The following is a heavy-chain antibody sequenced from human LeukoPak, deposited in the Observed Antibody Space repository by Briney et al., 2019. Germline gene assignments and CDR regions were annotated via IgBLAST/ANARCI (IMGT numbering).Heavy chain of an antibody. J-gene: IGHJ4*02. CDR3: ARYGQWLVRSFDY. D-gene: IGHD6-19*01. Sequence: SETLSLTCTVSGGSISSSSYYWGWIRKPPGKGLEWIGSIYYSGSTYYNPSLKSRVTISVDTSKNQFSLKLSSVTAADTAVYYCARYGQWLVRSFDYWGQGTLVTVSS. CDR2: IYYSGST. V-gene: IGHV4-39*01. CDR1: GGSISSSSYY.